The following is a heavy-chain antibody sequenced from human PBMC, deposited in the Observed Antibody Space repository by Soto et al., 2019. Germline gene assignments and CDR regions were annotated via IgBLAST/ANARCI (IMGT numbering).Heavy chain of an antibody. D-gene: IGHD4-17*01. CDR2: IRKKTNSYTT. Sequence: GVTLRLSGSAAGFTFSDRYMNWVRQAPGKGLEWRGRIRKKTNSYTTEYAASVKGRFIISRDDSTNSLYLQMSSLKTEDTAVYYCTTVTTVDYYFDYWGQGTLVTVSS. J-gene: IGHJ4*02. CDR1: GFTFSDRY. CDR3: TTVTTVDYYFDY. V-gene: IGHV3-72*01.